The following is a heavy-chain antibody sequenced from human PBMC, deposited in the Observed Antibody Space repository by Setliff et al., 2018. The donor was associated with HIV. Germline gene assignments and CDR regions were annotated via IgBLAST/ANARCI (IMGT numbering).Heavy chain of an antibody. CDR3: ARDRLYYYDSSDNYFDY. CDR1: GFTASLHW. J-gene: IGHJ4*02. V-gene: IGHV3-7*01. Sequence: GGSLRLSCAASGFTASLHWMSWVRQAQGHGLEWVSIINQDGSEKSYVGFVKGLLIISRDNAKNSLYLQMNSLRAEDTAVYYCARDRLYYYDSSDNYFDYWGQGTLVTVSS. D-gene: IGHD3-22*01. CDR2: INQDGSEK.